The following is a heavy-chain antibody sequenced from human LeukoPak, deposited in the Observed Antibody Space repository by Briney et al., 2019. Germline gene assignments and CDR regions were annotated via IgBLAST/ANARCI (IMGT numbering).Heavy chain of an antibody. CDR3: AKGRGYCSGGSCHTDY. CDR2: ISGSGGST. J-gene: IGHJ4*02. D-gene: IGHD2-15*01. CDR1: GFTFSSYA. Sequence: PGGSLRLSCAASGFTFSSYAMSWVRQAPGKGLEWVSAISGSGGSTYYADSVKGRFTISRDNSKNTLYLRMNSLRAEDTAVYYCAKGRGYCSGGSCHTDYWGQGTLVTVSS. V-gene: IGHV3-23*01.